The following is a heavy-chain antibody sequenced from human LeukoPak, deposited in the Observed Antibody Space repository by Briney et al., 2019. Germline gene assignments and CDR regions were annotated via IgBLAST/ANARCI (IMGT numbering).Heavy chain of an antibody. CDR3: AKSMVRGVIGY. V-gene: IGHV4-39*01. CDR1: GGSISSSSYY. CDR2: IYYSGST. D-gene: IGHD3-10*01. Sequence: SETLTLTCTVSGGSISSSSYYWGWIRQPPGKGLEWIGSIYYSGSTYYNPSLKSRVTISVDTSKNQFSLKLSSVTAADTAVYYCAKSMVRGVIGYWGQGTLVTVSS. J-gene: IGHJ4*02.